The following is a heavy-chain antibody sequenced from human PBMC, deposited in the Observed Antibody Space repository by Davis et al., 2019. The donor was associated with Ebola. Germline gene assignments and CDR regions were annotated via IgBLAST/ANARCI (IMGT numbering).Heavy chain of an antibody. CDR1: GFTFSSYA. J-gene: IGHJ6*02. D-gene: IGHD3-10*01. V-gene: IGHV3-30-3*01. Sequence: PGGSLRLSCAASGFTFSSYAMHWVRQAPGKGLEWVAVISYDGSNKYYADSVKGRFTISRDNSKNTLYLQMNSLRAEDTAVYYCASGLRGYYYYYGMDVWGQGTTVTVSS. CDR3: ASGLRGYYYYYGMDV. CDR2: ISYDGSNK.